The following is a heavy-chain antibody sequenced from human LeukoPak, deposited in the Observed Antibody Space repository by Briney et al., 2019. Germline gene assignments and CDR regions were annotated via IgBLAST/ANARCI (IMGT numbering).Heavy chain of an antibody. D-gene: IGHD3-22*01. CDR1: GYTFTGYY. J-gene: IGHJ4*02. CDR3: ARDPSSGYYPSGG. V-gene: IGHV1-2*02. CDR2: INPNSGGT. Sequence: ASVKVSCKASGYTFTGYYMHWVRQAPGQGLEWMGWINPNSGGTNYAQKFQGRVTMTRDTSISTAYMELSRLRSDDTAVYYCARDPSSGYYPSGGWGQGTLVTVSS.